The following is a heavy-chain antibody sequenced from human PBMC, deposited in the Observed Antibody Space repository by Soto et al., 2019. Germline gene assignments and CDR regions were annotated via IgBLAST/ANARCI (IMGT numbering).Heavy chain of an antibody. V-gene: IGHV3-23*01. CDR2: ISGSGGNT. Sequence: LQSGGGLVQPGGSLRLSCAGSGFTYGAYAMSWVRQAPGKGLEWGSSISGSGGNTFYADSVKGRFTISRDNSKNTLYLQMNSLRAEDTAVYYCAKDPPGRHIIVVTALDCWGQGTLVTVSA. CDR1: GFTYGAYA. D-gene: IGHD2-21*02. J-gene: IGHJ4*02. CDR3: AKDPPGRHIIVVTALDC.